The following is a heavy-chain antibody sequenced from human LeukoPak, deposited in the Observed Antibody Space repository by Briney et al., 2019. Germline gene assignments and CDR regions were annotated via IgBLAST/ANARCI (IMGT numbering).Heavy chain of an antibody. CDR1: GITVSNYG. CDR3: AKRGVVIRVILVGFHKEAYYFDS. J-gene: IGHJ4*02. V-gene: IGHV3-23*01. Sequence: GGSLRLSCAVSGITVSNYGMSWVRQAPGKGLEWVAGISGSCGSTNYADSVKGRFTLSRDNPRNTLYLQMNSLRAEDTAVYFCAKRGVVIRVILVGFHKEAYYFDSWGQGALVTVSS. CDR2: ISGSCGST. D-gene: IGHD3-22*01.